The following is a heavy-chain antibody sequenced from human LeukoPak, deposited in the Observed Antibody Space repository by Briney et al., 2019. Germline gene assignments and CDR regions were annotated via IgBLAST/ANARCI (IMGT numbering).Heavy chain of an antibody. CDR2: IYYSGST. V-gene: IGHV4-59*08. CDR3: ERHPGLLWFGEFYNWFDP. CDR1: GGSISSYY. D-gene: IGHD3-10*01. Sequence: SETLSLTCTVSGGSISSYYWSWMRRPPGKEREWIGYIYYSGSTNYNPSLKSRVTISVDTSKNQFSLLPSSVTAADTVVYYCERHPGLLWFGEFYNWFDPWGQGTLVTVSS. J-gene: IGHJ5*02.